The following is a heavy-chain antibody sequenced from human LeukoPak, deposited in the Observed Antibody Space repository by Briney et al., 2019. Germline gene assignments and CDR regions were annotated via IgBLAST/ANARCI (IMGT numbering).Heavy chain of an antibody. CDR3: TTEAIFGVVAVDAFDI. CDR2: INTEGSST. D-gene: IGHD3-3*01. Sequence: PGGSLRLSCAASGFTFSSYWMHWVRQAPGKGLVWVSRINTEGSSTGYADSVKGRFTISRDNAKNTLYLQMNSLKTEDTAVYYCTTEAIFGVVAVDAFDIWGQGTMVTVSS. CDR1: GFTFSSYW. J-gene: IGHJ3*02. V-gene: IGHV3-74*01.